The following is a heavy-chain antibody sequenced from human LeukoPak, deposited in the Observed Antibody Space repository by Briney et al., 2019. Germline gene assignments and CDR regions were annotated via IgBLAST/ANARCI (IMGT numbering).Heavy chain of an antibody. Sequence: GGSLRLSCAASGLTFSTYSFTWVRQAPGKGLEWVSSISSSSSYFYYADSVKGRFSISRDNAKNSLYLQMNSLRAEDTAIYYCARVNSSNWHFDFWGQGTLVTVSS. CDR1: GLTFSTYS. J-gene: IGHJ4*02. CDR3: ARVNSSNWHFDF. V-gene: IGHV3-21*01. D-gene: IGHD6-13*01. CDR2: ISSSSSYF.